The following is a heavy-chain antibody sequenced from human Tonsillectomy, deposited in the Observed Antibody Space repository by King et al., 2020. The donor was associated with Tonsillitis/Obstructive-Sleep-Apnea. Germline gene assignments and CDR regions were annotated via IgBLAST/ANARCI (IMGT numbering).Heavy chain of an antibody. CDR3: ARDQVDIVATNLDY. CDR1: GFTFSSYG. J-gene: IGHJ4*02. Sequence: VQLVESGGGVVQPGRSLRLSCAASGFTFSSYGMHWVRQAPGKGLEWGAVIWYDGSNKYYADSVKGRFTISRDNSKNTLYLQMNSLRAEDTAVYYCARDQVDIVATNLDYWGQGTLVTVSS. CDR2: IWYDGSNK. D-gene: IGHD5-12*01. V-gene: IGHV3-33*01.